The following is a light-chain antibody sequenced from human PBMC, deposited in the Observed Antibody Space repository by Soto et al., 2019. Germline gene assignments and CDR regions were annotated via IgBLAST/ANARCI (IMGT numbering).Light chain of an antibody. V-gene: IGLV2-14*01. CDR2: DVT. CDR3: SSYAGSHNYV. CDR1: SSDVGGYSY. Sequence: QSALTQPASVSGSPGQSITISCTGTSSDVGGYSYVSWFQQHPGKVPKFMIYDVTNRPSGVSNRFSASKSGNTASLTISGLQAEDEADYYCSSYAGSHNYVFGSGTKLTVL. J-gene: IGLJ1*01.